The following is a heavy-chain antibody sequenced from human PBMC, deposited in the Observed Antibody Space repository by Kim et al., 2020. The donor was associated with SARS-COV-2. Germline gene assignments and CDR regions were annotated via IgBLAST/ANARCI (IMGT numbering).Heavy chain of an antibody. D-gene: IGHD3-10*01. CDR3: AKRHKYYYGSVEGPFDY. CDR2: ISYDGSNK. CDR1: GFTFSSYG. J-gene: IGHJ4*01. Sequence: GGSLRLSCAASGFTFSSYGMHWVRQAPGKGLEWVAVISYDGSNKYYADSVKGRFTISRDNSKNTLYLQMNSLRAEDTAVYYCAKRHKYYYGSVEGPFDY. V-gene: IGHV3-30*18.